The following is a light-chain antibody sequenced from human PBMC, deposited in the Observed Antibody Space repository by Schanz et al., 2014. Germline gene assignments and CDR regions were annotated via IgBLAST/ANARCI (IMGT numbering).Light chain of an antibody. CDR2: EGS. J-gene: IGLJ3*02. CDR1: SSDVGNYNY. V-gene: IGLV2-14*01. Sequence: QSALTQPASVSGSPGQSITISCTGTSSDVGNYNYVSWYRHHPGKAPKLMIYEGSKRPSGVSNRFSGSKSGNTASLTISGLQAEDEADYYCTSYTSIRTWVFGGGTKLTV. CDR3: TSYTSIRTWV.